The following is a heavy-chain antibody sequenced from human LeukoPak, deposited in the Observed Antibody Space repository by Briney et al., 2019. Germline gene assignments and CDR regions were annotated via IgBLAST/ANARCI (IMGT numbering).Heavy chain of an antibody. V-gene: IGHV1-69*04. CDR3: ARTSGGFSSWYGSFDY. CDR2: IIPILGIA. D-gene: IGHD6-13*01. J-gene: IGHJ4*02. Sequence: SVKVSCKASGGTFSSYAISWVRQAPGQGLEWMGRIIPILGIANYAQKFQGRVTITADKSTSTAYMELSSLRSEDTAVYYCARTSGGFSSWYGSFDYWGQGTLVTVSS. CDR1: GGTFSSYA.